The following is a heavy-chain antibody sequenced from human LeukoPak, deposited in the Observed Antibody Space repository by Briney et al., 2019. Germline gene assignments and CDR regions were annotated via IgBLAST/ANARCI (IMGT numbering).Heavy chain of an antibody. V-gene: IGHV3-53*01. CDR1: GFTVSSNY. CDR3: ARDQFGIAAAGITDY. J-gene: IGHJ4*02. CDR2: IYSGGST. D-gene: IGHD6-13*01. Sequence: PGGSLRLSCAASGFTVSSNYMSWVRQAPGRGLEWVSVIYSGGSTYYADSVKGRFTISRDNSKNTLYLQMNSLSAEDTAVYYCARDQFGIAAAGITDYWGQGTLVTVSS.